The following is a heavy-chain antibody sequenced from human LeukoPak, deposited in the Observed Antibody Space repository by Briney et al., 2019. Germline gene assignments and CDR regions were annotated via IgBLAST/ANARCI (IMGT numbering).Heavy chain of an antibody. CDR3: AIGGLGGSYGFYFDY. CDR1: GFTFCSYA. V-gene: IGHV3-30-3*01. CDR2: ISYDGSNK. Sequence: PGRSLRLSCAASGFTFCSYAMNWVRQAPGKGLEWVSVISYDGSNKYYADSVKGRFTISRDNSKNTLYLQMNSLRAEDTAVYYCAIGGLGGSYGFYFDYWGQGTLVTVSS. D-gene: IGHD5-12*01. J-gene: IGHJ4*02.